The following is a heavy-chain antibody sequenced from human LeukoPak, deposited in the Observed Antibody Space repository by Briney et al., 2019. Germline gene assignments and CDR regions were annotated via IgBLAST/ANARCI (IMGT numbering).Heavy chain of an antibody. J-gene: IGHJ4*02. CDR1: GFTFSSYG. CDR3: ARAYGSGSYYIPPPLFDY. CDR2: ISGSGGSI. D-gene: IGHD3-10*01. V-gene: IGHV3-23*01. Sequence: GGTLRLSCAASGFTFSSYGMNWVRQAPGKGLEWVSGISGSGGSIYYADSVKGRFTISRDNSKNTLYLQMNSLRAEDTAVYYCARAYGSGSYYIPPPLFDYWGQGTLVTVSS.